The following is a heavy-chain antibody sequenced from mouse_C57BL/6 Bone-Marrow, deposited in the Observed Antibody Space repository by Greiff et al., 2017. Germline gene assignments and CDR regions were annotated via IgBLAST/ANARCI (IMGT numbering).Heavy chain of an antibody. J-gene: IGHJ3*01. CDR2: IDPSDSYT. Sequence: VQLQQPGAELVMPGASVKLSCKASGYTFTSYWMHWVKQRPGQGLEWIGEIDPSDSYTNYNQKFKGKSTVTVDKSSSTAYMQLSSLTSEDSAVYYCAREGYDSWFAYWGQGTLVTVSA. CDR1: GYTFTSYW. D-gene: IGHD2-4*01. V-gene: IGHV1-69*01. CDR3: AREGYDSWFAY.